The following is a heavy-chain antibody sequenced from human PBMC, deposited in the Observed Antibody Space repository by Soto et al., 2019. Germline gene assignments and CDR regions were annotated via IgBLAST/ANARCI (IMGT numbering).Heavy chain of an antibody. CDR2: INPSGGST. CDR3: ARDIYYGSGNVVKNLGITPSDY. Sequence: QVQLVQSGAEVKKPGASVKVSCKASGYTFTSYYMHWVRQAPGQGLEWMGIINPSGGSTSYAQKFQGRVTMTRDTSTSTVYMELSSLRSEDTAVYYCARDIYYGSGNVVKNLGITPSDYWGQGTLVTVSS. CDR1: GYTFTSYY. V-gene: IGHV1-46*01. J-gene: IGHJ4*02. D-gene: IGHD3-10*01.